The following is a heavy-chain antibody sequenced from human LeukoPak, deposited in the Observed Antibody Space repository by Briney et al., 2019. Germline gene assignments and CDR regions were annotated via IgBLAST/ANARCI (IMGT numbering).Heavy chain of an antibody. V-gene: IGHV4-39*01. Sequence: SETLSLTCTVSGGSISRGSYYWGWIRQPPGKGLEWIGSIYYSGSTYYNPSLKSRVTISVDTSKNQFSLKVSSVTAADTALYYCARRGGGSWYYFDYWGQGTLVTVSS. CDR2: IYYSGST. CDR3: ARRGGGSWYYFDY. D-gene: IGHD2-15*01. CDR1: GGSISRGSYY. J-gene: IGHJ4*02.